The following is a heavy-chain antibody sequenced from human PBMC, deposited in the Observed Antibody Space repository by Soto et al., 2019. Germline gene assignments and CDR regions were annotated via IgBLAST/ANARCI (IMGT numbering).Heavy chain of an antibody. CDR2: ISAYNGNT. CDR1: GYTFTSYG. J-gene: IGHJ4*02. CDR3: ARVVGPTVAGNFGY. V-gene: IGHV1-18*01. Sequence: ASVKVSCKASGYTFTSYGISWVRQAPGQGLEWMGWISAYNGNTNYAQKLQGRVTMTTDTSTSTAYMELRSLRSDDTAVYYCARVVGPTVAGNFGYWGQGTLVTVSS. D-gene: IGHD6-19*01.